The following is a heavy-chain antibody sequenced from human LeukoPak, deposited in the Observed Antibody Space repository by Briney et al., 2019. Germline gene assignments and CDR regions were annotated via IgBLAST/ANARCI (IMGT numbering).Heavy chain of an antibody. D-gene: IGHD5-24*01. V-gene: IGHV3-48*04. Sequence: PGGSLRLSCAASGFTFSSYSMNWVRQAPGKGLEWVSYISSSSSTIYYADSVKGRFTISRDNAKNSLYLQMNSLRAEDTAVYYCARDSRERRRWLQLTDDDAFDIWGQGTMVTVSS. CDR3: ARDSRERRRWLQLTDDDAFDI. CDR1: GFTFSSYS. J-gene: IGHJ3*02. CDR2: ISSSSSTI.